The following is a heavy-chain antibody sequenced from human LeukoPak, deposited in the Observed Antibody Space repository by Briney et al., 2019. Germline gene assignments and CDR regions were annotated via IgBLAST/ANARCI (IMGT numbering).Heavy chain of an antibody. Sequence: SSQTLSLTCAISGDSVSSNSAAWNWIRQSPSRGLEWLGRTYYRSKWYNDYAVSVKSRITINPDTSKNQFSLQLNSVTPEDTAVYYCAREYPEAIAAAGRVRNWFDPWGQGTLVTVSS. V-gene: IGHV6-1*01. CDR2: TYYRSKWYN. J-gene: IGHJ5*02. CDR1: GDSVSSNSAA. CDR3: AREYPEAIAAAGRVRNWFDP. D-gene: IGHD6-13*01.